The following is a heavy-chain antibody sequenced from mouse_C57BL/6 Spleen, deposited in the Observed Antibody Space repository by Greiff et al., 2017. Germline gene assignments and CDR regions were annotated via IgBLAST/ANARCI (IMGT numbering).Heavy chain of an antibody. CDR1: GFTFSDYY. V-gene: IGHV5-12*01. J-gene: IGHJ3*01. CDR2: ISNGGGST. CDR3: ARRDYYGSSDWFAY. D-gene: IGHD1-1*01. Sequence: EVKLVESGGGLVQPGGSLKLSCAASGFTFSDYYMYWVRQTPGKRLEWVAYISNGGGSTYYPDPVKGRFTISRDNAKNTLYLQMSRLKSEDTAMYYCARRDYYGSSDWFAYWGQGTLVTVAA.